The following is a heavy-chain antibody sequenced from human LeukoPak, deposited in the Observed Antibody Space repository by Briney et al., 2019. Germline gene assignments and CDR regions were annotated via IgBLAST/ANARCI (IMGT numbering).Heavy chain of an antibody. CDR3: AKDLGSSGWYIDY. D-gene: IGHD6-19*01. V-gene: IGHV3-23*01. J-gene: IGHJ4*02. CDR1: GFTFDDYG. CDR2: NSGGST. Sequence: GGSLRLSCAASGFTFDDYGMSWVRQAPGRGLEWVSSNSGGSTYYADSVKGRFTISRDNSKNTLYLQMNSLRAEDTAVYYCAKDLGSSGWYIDYWGQGTLVTVSS.